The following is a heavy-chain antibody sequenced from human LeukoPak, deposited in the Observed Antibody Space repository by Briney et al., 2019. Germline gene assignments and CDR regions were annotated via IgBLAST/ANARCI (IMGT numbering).Heavy chain of an antibody. CDR1: GYTFTGYY. CDR3: ASLRGGFGELLVDI. CDR2: INPNSGGT. Sequence: ASVKVSCKASGYTFTGYYMHWVRQAPGQGLEWMGWINPNSGGTNYAQKFQGRVTMTRDTSISTAYMELSRLRSDDTAVYYCASLRGGFGELLVDIWGQGTMATVSS. V-gene: IGHV1-2*02. D-gene: IGHD3-10*01. J-gene: IGHJ3*02.